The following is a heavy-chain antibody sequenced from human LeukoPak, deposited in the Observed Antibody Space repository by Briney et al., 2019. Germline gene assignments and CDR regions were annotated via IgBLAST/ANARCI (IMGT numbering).Heavy chain of an antibody. J-gene: IGHJ4*02. CDR2: MNHSGST. CDR3: ARAWDSYGTYFDY. CDR1: GGSFSVYY. V-gene: IGHV4-34*01. D-gene: IGHD4-17*01. Sequence: SETLSLTCAVYGGSFSVYYCSWIRQPPGKGLEWIGEMNHSGSTNYNPSLKSRVTISVDTSKNQFSLKLSSVTAADTAVYYCARAWDSYGTYFDYWGQGTLVTVSS.